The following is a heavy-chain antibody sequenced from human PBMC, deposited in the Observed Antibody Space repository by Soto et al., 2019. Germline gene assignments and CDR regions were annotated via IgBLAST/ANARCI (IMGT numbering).Heavy chain of an antibody. D-gene: IGHD3-22*01. J-gene: IGHJ4*02. CDR1: GFTFSSYD. CDR3: ARAIGPTLFDY. CDR2: IGTAGDT. V-gene: IGHV3-13*04. Sequence: GGSLRLSCSASGFTFSSYDMHWVRQGPGRGLEWVSAIGTAGDTNYAGSVKGRFTISRENAKNSLYLQMNSLRAGDTAIYFCARAIGPTLFDYWGQGTLVTVSS.